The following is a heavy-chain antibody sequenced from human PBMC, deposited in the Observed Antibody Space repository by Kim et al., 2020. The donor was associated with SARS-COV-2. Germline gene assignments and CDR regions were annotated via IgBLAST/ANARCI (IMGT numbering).Heavy chain of an antibody. V-gene: IGHV3-23*01. CDR1: GFTFSSYA. D-gene: IGHD2-15*01. Sequence: GGSLRLSCTASGFTFSSYAMSWVRQAPGKGLEWVSAIGATGATTYYADSVKGRFTISRDNSKNTLYLQMNSLRVEDTAIYYCAKQACGGGGCYPDDWGQGTLVTVSS. J-gene: IGHJ4*02. CDR3: AKQACGGGGCYPDD. CDR2: IGATGATT.